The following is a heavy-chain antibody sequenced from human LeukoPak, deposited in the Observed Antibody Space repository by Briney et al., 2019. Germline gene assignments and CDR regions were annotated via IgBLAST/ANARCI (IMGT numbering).Heavy chain of an antibody. CDR2: FDPEDGET. V-gene: IGHV1-24*01. CDR3: ATGGYSSSSDYYYYYMDV. J-gene: IGHJ6*03. CDR1: GYTLTELS. D-gene: IGHD6-6*01. Sequence: ASVKVSCKVSGYTLTELSMHWVRQAPGKGLEWMGSFDPEDGETIYAQKFQGRVTMTEDTSTDTAYMELSSLRSEDTAVYYRATGGYSSSSDYYYYYMDVWGKGTTVTVSS.